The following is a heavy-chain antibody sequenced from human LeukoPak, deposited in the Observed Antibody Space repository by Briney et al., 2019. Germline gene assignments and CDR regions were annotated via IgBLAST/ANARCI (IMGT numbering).Heavy chain of an antibody. Sequence: ASVKVSCKVSGYTLTELSMHWVRQAPGQGLEWMGWINPNSGGTNYAQKFQGRVTMTRDTSISTAYMELSRLRSDDTAVYYCARADCSGGSCHFDYWGQGTLVTVSS. D-gene: IGHD2-15*01. CDR2: INPNSGGT. V-gene: IGHV1-2*02. CDR3: ARADCSGGSCHFDY. J-gene: IGHJ4*02. CDR1: GYTLTELS.